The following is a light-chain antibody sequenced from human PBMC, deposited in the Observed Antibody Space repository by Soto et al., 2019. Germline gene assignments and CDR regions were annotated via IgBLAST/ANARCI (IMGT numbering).Light chain of an antibody. J-gene: IGLJ3*02. V-gene: IGLV2-8*01. Sequence: QSALTQPPSASGSRGQSVTISCTGTSVDINYVSWFQQHPGKAPKLIICAVTKRPSGVPDRFSGSKSGNTASLTVSGLQHDDEADYYCSSYAGRDIWVFGGGTKLTVL. CDR1: SVDINY. CDR2: AVT. CDR3: SSYAGRDIWV.